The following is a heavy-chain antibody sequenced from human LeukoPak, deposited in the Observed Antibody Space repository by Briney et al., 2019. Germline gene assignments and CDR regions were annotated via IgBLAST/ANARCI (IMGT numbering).Heavy chain of an antibody. J-gene: IGHJ4*02. CDR1: GYTLTELS. V-gene: IGHV1-24*01. CDR2: FDPEDGET. CDR3: ATAHGSYLLTAFDY. D-gene: IGHD1-26*01. Sequence: ASVKVSCKVSGYTLTELSMHWVRQAPGKGLEWMGGFDPEDGETIYAQKFQGRVTMTEDTSTDTAYMELSSPRSEDTAVYYCATAHGSYLLTAFDYWGQGTLVTVSS.